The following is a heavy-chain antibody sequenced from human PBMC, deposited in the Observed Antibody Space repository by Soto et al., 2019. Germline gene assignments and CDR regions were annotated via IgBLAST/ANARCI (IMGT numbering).Heavy chain of an antibody. J-gene: IGHJ6*02. CDR1: GYTFTSYG. CDR3: ARDRDIVVVQADIGYGMDV. V-gene: IGHV1-18*04. Sequence: ASVKVSCKASGYTFTSYGINWVRQAPGQGLEWMGWISAYNGNTHYAQKLQGRVTMTTDTSTSTAYMELRSLRSDDTAVYYCARDRDIVVVQADIGYGMDVWGQGTTVNVS. CDR2: ISAYNGNT. D-gene: IGHD2-2*02.